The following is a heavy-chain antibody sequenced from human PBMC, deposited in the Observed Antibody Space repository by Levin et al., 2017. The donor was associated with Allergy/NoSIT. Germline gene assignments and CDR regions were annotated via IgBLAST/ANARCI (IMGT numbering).Heavy chain of an antibody. CDR1: GFTFSSYA. D-gene: IGHD3-10*01. V-gene: IGHV3-23*01. J-gene: IGHJ5*02. CDR2: ISGSGGST. CDR3: ANVITMVQGGGIWFDP. Sequence: GESLKISCAASGFTFSSYAMSWVRQAPGKGLEWVSAISGSGGSTYYADSVKGRFTISRDNSKNTLYLQMNSLRAEDTAVYYCANVITMVQGGGIWFDPWGQGTLVTVSS.